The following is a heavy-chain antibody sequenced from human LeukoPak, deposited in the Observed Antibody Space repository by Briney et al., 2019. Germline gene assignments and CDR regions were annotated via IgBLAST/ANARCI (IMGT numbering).Heavy chain of an antibody. CDR1: GYTFTRYD. J-gene: IGHJ5*02. CDR3: ARGYSSAEFDP. D-gene: IGHD6-25*01. V-gene: IGHV1-8*03. Sequence: ASVKVSCTASGYTFTRYDINRVRQAPGQGLEWMGWMNTNSGNTGYAQKFPGRVTITRDTSISTAYMELSRLRSDDTAVYYCARGYSSAEFDPWGQGTLVTVSS. CDR2: MNTNSGNT.